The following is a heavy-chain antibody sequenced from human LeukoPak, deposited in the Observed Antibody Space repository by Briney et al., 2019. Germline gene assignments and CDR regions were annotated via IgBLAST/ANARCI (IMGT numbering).Heavy chain of an antibody. V-gene: IGHV4-39*01. Sequence: SETLSLTCTVSGGSISSSSYYWGWIRQPPGKGLEWIGSIYYSGSTYYNPSLKSRVTISVDTSKNQFSLKLSSVTAADTAVYYCARRIVGATSPDAFDIWGQGTMVTVSS. D-gene: IGHD1-26*01. CDR3: ARRIVGATSPDAFDI. CDR2: IYYSGST. CDR1: GGSISSSSYY. J-gene: IGHJ3*02.